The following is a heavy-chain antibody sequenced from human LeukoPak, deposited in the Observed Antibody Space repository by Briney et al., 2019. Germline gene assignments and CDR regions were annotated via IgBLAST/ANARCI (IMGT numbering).Heavy chain of an antibody. J-gene: IGHJ4*02. V-gene: IGHV1-2*02. Sequence: ASVRVSCKASGYTFTDYYMHWVRQAPGEGLEWMGWINPNSGGTNYAQEFQGRVTMTRDTSTRTAYMELSSLRSDDTAVYYCARVRGGNNYHFGYWGQGTLVTVSS. CDR3: ARVRGGNNYHFGY. CDR2: INPNSGGT. D-gene: IGHD1-26*01. CDR1: GYTFTDYY.